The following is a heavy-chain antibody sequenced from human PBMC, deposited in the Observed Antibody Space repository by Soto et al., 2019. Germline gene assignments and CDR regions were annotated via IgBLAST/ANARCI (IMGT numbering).Heavy chain of an antibody. CDR1: GFTFSNAW. CDR2: IKSKTDGGTT. D-gene: IGHD3-16*01. Sequence: EVQLVESGGGLVKPGGSLRLSCAASGFTFSNAWMSWVRQAPGKGLEWVGRIKSKTDGGTTDYAAPVKGRFSISRDDSKNTLYLQMNSLKTEDTAVYYCATDRNYMWGRGYWGQGTLVTVSS. V-gene: IGHV3-15*01. CDR3: ATDRNYMWGRGY. J-gene: IGHJ4*02.